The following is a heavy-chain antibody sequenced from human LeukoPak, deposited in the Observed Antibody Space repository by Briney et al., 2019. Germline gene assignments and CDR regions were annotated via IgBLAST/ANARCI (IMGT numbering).Heavy chain of an antibody. V-gene: IGHV3-13*01. CDR2: IGTAGDT. J-gene: IGHJ6*03. Sequence: PGGSLRLSCAASGFTFSSYDMHWVRQATGKGLEWVSAIGTAGDTYYPGSVKGRFTISRENAKNSMYLQMNSLRAGDTAVYYCARGGTYSSRWWFTEVGATMDVWGKGTTVTVSS. CDR1: GFTFSSYD. D-gene: IGHD6-13*01. CDR3: ARGGTYSSRWWFTEVGATMDV.